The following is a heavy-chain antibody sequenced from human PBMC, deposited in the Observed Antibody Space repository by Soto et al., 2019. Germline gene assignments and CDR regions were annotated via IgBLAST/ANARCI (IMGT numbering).Heavy chain of an antibody. D-gene: IGHD3-22*01. V-gene: IGHV1-3*01. Sequence: QVQLVQSGAEVKKTGASVKVSCKASGYTFTHNAMHWVRQAPGQRPEWVGWINVGIGETKYSQKLQGRVSITSDTSASIVYMELSSLRSEDTAVYYCARDSWITMNAFDIWGQGTLVTVSS. J-gene: IGHJ3*02. CDR3: ARDSWITMNAFDI. CDR1: GYTFTHNA. CDR2: INVGIGET.